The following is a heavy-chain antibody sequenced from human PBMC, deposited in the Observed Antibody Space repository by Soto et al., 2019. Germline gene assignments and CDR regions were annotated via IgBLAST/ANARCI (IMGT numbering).Heavy chain of an antibody. CDR3: AKALYGGFTY. D-gene: IGHD3-10*01. J-gene: IGHJ4*02. V-gene: IGHV3-48*02. Sequence: GGSLRLSCAVSGFTLNAYGMSWVRQAPGKGPEWVAYIGTSTSPTYYADSVKGRFTISRDNAKTSVYLQMNSLRDEDTAIYYCAKALYGGFTYWGQGTLVTVSS. CDR1: GFTLNAYG. CDR2: IGTSTSPT.